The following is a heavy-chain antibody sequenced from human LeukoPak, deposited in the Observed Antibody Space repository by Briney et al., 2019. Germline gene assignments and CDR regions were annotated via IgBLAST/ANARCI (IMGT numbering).Heavy chain of an antibody. CDR1: GGSISSSSYY. D-gene: IGHD4-23*01. J-gene: IGHJ4*02. Sequence: PSETLSLTCTVSGGSISSSSYYWGWIRQPPGKGLEWIGSIYYSGSTYYNPSLKSRVTISVDTSKNQSSLKLSSVTAADTAVYYCASGGNIIDYWGQGTLVTVSS. CDR3: ASGGNIIDY. CDR2: IYYSGST. V-gene: IGHV4-39*07.